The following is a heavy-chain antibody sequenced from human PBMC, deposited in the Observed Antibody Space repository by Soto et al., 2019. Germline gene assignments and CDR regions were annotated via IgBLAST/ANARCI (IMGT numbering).Heavy chain of an antibody. CDR2: IYYSGST. D-gene: IGHD3-22*01. Sequence: SETLSLTCTVSGGSISSGDYYWSWIRQPPGKGLEWIGYIYYSGSTYYNPSLKSRVTISVDTSKNQFSLKLSSVTAADTAVFYFASTYYYDSSGYYRPKYFDYWGQGTLVTVSS. CDR1: GGSISSGDYY. CDR3: ASTYYYDSSGYYRPKYFDY. J-gene: IGHJ4*02. V-gene: IGHV4-30-4*01.